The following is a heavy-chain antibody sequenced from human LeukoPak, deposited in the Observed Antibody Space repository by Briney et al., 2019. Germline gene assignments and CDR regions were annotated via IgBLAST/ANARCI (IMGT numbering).Heavy chain of an antibody. CDR1: GFTFSRYG. CDR3: ARVLQYFYWLLDG. V-gene: IGHV3-30*03. CDR2: ISYDGSNK. D-gene: IGHD3-9*01. Sequence: GGSLRLSCAASGFTFSRYGMHWVRLPPGKGLEWVAGISYDGSNKYYAASVKGRVTISRDNAKNSLYLQMNSLSADDTAVYYCARVLQYFYWLLDGRGKGATVAVST. J-gene: IGHJ6*04.